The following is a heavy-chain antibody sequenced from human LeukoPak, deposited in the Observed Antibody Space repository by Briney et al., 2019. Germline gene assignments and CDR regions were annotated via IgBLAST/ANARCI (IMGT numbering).Heavy chain of an antibody. J-gene: IGHJ3*02. CDR3: AGASTHRYNLKSGQVNDAFDI. CDR1: GYTFTRYG. V-gene: IGHV1-18*01. CDR2: ISAYNGYT. Sequence: ASVKVSCKASGYTFTRYGINWVRQAPGQGLEWMGRISAYNGYTNYAQKFQGRVTMTTDTSTSTAYMELRSLRSDDTAVYYCAGASTHRYNLKSGQVNDAFDIWGQGTMVTVSS. D-gene: IGHD1-14*01.